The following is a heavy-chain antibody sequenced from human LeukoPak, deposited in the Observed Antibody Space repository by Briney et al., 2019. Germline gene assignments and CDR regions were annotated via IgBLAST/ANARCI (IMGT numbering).Heavy chain of an antibody. CDR1: GFTFSIYA. J-gene: IGHJ4*02. CDR3: AKDRPNYYDSSGHYYRRNGDY. D-gene: IGHD3-22*01. CDR2: ITGNGAGT. V-gene: IGHV3-23*01. Sequence: PGGSLRLSCAASGFTFSIYAMSWVRQAPGRGLEWVSSITGNGAGTFYTDSVKGRFTISRENSKNTLFLQMNSLRAEDTAIYYCAKDRPNYYDSSGHYYRRNGDYWGQGTLVTVSS.